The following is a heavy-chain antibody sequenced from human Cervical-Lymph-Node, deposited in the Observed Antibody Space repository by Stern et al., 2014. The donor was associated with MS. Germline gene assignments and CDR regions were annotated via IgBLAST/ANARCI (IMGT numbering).Heavy chain of an antibody. CDR2: MHRVSCGT. D-gene: IGHD3-10*01. CDR1: GYGFSAYY. CDR3: VRGGLFGGYYYYGMDV. Sequence: QAQLVHSGAEVKKPGASVKVSCKASGYGFSAYYVHWMRQAPGQGLEWMGWMHRVSCGTNSAQKFQGRCTLTRDSAINTAYMELTSLIFDDTAVYYCVRGGLFGGYYYYGMDVWGQGTMVTVSS. V-gene: IGHV1-2*02. J-gene: IGHJ6*01.